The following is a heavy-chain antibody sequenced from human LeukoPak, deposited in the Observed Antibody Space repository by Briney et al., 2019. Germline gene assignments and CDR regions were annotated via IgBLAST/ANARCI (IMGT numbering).Heavy chain of an antibody. J-gene: IGHJ4*02. V-gene: IGHV3-66*01. CDR2: IYSGGST. Sequence: GGSLRLSCAASGFTVSSNYMNWVRQAPGKGLEWVSVIYSGGSTYYADSVKGRFTTSRDNSKNTLYLQMNSLRAEDTAVYYCARSRYGTTWSSSWEFDYWGQGTLVTVSS. CDR3: ARSRYGTTWSSSWEFDY. CDR1: GFTVSSNY. D-gene: IGHD6-13*01.